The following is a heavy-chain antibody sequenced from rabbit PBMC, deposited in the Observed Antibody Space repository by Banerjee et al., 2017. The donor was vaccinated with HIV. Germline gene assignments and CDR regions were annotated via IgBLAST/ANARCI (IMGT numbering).Heavy chain of an antibody. CDR3: ARSPYAGYAGYGYACYFNL. V-gene: IGHV1S45*01. Sequence: QEQLVESGGGLVQPEGSLTLTCKASGFDFSSYYYMYWVRQAPGKGLEWIACIYISSGRTYYASWAKGRFTISKTSSTTVTLQMTSLTAADTATYFCARSPYAGYAGYGYACYFNLWGQGTLVTVS. D-gene: IGHD6-1*01. CDR2: IYISSGRT. CDR1: GFDFSSYYY. J-gene: IGHJ4*01.